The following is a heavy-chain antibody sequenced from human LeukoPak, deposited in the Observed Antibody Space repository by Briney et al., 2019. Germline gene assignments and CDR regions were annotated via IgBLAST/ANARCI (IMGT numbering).Heavy chain of an antibody. CDR3: ARRITTVRGVIKHYYGMDV. J-gene: IGHJ6*02. V-gene: IGHV3-33*01. Sequence: QAGGSLRLSCAASGFTFSSYGMHWVRQAPGKGLEWVAVIWYDGSNKYYADSVKGRFTISRDNSKNTLYLQMNSLRAEDTAVYYCARRITTVRGVIKHYYGMDVWGQGTTVTVSS. CDR2: IWYDGSNK. D-gene: IGHD3-10*01. CDR1: GFTFSSYG.